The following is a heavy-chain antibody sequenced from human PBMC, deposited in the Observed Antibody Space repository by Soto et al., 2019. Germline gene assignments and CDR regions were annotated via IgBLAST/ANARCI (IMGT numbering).Heavy chain of an antibody. V-gene: IGHV1-2*04. CDR3: ARDPSNYDFWSGSDFYGMDV. Sequence: ASAHFSCKPSGGTFSSYAISWVRQAPGQGLEWMGGIIPIFGGTNYAQKFQGWVTMTRDTSISTAYMELSRLRSDDTAVYYCARDPSNYDFWSGSDFYGMDVWGQGTTVTVSS. D-gene: IGHD3-3*01. CDR1: GGTFSSYA. J-gene: IGHJ6*02. CDR2: IIPIFGGT.